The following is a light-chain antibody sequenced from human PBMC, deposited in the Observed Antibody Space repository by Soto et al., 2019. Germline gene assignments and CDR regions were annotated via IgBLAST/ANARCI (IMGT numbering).Light chain of an antibody. J-gene: IGKJ1*01. V-gene: IGKV3-20*01. CDR2: GAS. CDR3: QQYGTSPWT. Sequence: SVLTQYTGTLSLFPGERTNLSFRASQGVSSYLAWYQQKPGQAPRLLIFGASSRATGIPDRFSGSGSGTDFTLTVSRLEPEDFAVYYCQQYGTSPWTFGQGSKV. CDR1: QGVSSY.